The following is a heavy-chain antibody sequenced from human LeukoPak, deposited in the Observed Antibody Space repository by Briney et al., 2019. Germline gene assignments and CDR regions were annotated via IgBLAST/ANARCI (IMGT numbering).Heavy chain of an antibody. CDR2: IYHSGST. D-gene: IGHD5-24*01. V-gene: IGHV4-38-2*01. Sequence: PSETLSLTCAVSGYSISSGYYWGWIRQPPGKGLEWIGSIYHSGSTYCNPSLKSRVTISVDTSKNQFSLKLSSVTAADTAVYYCARLGGDGYNRDFDYWGQGTLVTVSS. J-gene: IGHJ4*02. CDR3: ARLGGDGYNRDFDY. CDR1: GYSISSGYY.